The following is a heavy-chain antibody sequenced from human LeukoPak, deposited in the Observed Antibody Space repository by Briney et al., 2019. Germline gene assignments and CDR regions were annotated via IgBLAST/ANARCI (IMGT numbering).Heavy chain of an antibody. J-gene: IGHJ4*02. CDR3: ARDGESFSFSFDY. V-gene: IGHV3-48*01. Sequence: LPGGSLRLSCAASGFTFSSYWMSWVRQAPGKGLEWVSYIGSSTSTIYYADSVKGRFTISRDNAKNSLYLQMNGLRAEDTAVYYCARDGESFSFSFDYWGQGTLVTVSS. CDR1: GFTFSSYW. CDR2: IGSSTSTI. D-gene: IGHD1-26*01.